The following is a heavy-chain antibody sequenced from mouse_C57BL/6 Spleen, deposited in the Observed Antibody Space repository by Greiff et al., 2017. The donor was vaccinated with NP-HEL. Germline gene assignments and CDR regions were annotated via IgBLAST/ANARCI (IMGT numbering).Heavy chain of an antibody. CDR1: GYTFTSYW. CDR2: IDHSDSYT. CDR3: ARWLYGSSPWFAY. Sequence: VQLQQPGAELVKPGASVKLSCKASGYTFTSYWMQWVKQRPGQGLEWIGEIDHSDSYTNYNQKFKGKATLTVDTSSSTAYMQHSSLTSDESAVYYCARWLYGSSPWFAYWGQGTLVTVSA. D-gene: IGHD1-1*01. J-gene: IGHJ3*01. V-gene: IGHV1-50*01.